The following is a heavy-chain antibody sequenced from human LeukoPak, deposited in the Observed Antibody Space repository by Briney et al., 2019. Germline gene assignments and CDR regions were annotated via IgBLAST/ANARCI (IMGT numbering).Heavy chain of an antibody. D-gene: IGHD6-19*01. Sequence: ASVKVSCKASGYIFTNYGISWVRQAPGQGLEWMGWISAYKGNTKYAQKFQGRVTLTTDTSTTTAYMELGSLRSDDTAVYYCARDPGSFLSSSGWLNWFDPWGQGTLVTVSS. CDR3: ARDPGSFLSSSGWLNWFDP. V-gene: IGHV1-18*01. J-gene: IGHJ5*02. CDR2: ISAYKGNT. CDR1: GYIFTNYG.